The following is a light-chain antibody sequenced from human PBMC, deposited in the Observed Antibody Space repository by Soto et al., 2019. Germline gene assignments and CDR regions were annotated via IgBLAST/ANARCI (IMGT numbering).Light chain of an antibody. Sequence: EIVLTQSPGTLSLSPGERVTLSFRASQSVSSSYVAWYQQKRGQAPRLLMYGASSRATGIPDRFSGSGSGTEFILTISGLEPEDSGIYHCHQHGGSPETFGQGTKVDIK. CDR1: QSVSSSY. CDR3: HQHGGSPET. V-gene: IGKV3-20*01. J-gene: IGKJ1*01. CDR2: GAS.